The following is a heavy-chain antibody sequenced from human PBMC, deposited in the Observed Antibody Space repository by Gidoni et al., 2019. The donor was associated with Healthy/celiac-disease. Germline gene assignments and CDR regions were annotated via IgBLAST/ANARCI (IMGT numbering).Heavy chain of an antibody. D-gene: IGHD6-6*01. V-gene: IGHV3-48*02. CDR3: ARAARLGY. CDR1: GFTFSSYS. J-gene: IGHJ4*02. Sequence: EVQLVESGGGLVQPGGSLRLSCAASGFTFSSYSMNWVRQAPGKGLEWVSDISSSSSTICYADSVEGRFTISRDKAKNSLYVQMNGLRDEDTAVYYCARAARLGYWGQGTLVTVSS. CDR2: ISSSSSTI.